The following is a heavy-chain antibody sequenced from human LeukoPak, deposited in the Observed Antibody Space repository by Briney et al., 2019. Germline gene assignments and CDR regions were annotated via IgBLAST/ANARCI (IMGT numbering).Heavy chain of an antibody. CDR2: INHSGST. D-gene: IGHD3-10*01. CDR1: GGSFSGYY. CDR3: ARGPRTITMVRGVIRRKGFDP. Sequence: SETLSLTCAVYGGSFSGYYWSWIRQPPGKGLEWIGEINHSGSTNYNPSLKSRVTISVDTSKNQFSLKLSSVTAADTAVYYCARGPRTITMVRGVIRRKGFDPWGQGTLVTVSS. J-gene: IGHJ5*02. V-gene: IGHV4-34*01.